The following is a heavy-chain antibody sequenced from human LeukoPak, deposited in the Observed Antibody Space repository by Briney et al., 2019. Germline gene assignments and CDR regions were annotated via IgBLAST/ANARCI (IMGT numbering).Heavy chain of an antibody. CDR2: INSYGGRT. V-gene: IGHV3-64D*09. CDR3: VKDLFYDNSGYYSGAFDY. CDR1: GFTFKKYA. J-gene: IGHJ4*02. D-gene: IGHD3-22*01. Sequence: PGGSLRLSCSASGFTFKKYAMHWVRQAPGKGLEYVSAINSYGGRTYYADSEKDRFTISRDNSKNTLYLQMSSLRVDDTAVYYCVKDLFYDNSGYYSGAFDYRGQGTLVTVSS.